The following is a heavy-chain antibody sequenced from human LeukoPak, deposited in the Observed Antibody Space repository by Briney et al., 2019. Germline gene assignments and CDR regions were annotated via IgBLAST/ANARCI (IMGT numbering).Heavy chain of an antibody. CDR3: ARYCSSTSCDSPDAFDI. CDR2: IYSGGST. CDR1: GFTVRSNY. V-gene: IGHV3-53*01. J-gene: IGHJ3*02. Sequence: GGSLRLSCAASGFTVRSNYMSWVRQAPGKGLGWVSLIYSGGSTYYADSVKGRFTISRDNSRNTLYLQMNSLRAEDTAVYYCARYCSSTSCDSPDAFDIWGQGTMVTVSS. D-gene: IGHD2-2*02.